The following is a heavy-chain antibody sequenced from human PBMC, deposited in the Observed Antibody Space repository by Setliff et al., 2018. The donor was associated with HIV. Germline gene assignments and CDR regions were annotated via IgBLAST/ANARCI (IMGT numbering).Heavy chain of an antibody. CDR1: GGSISSSSYY. CDR3: ARPRNSNNWEAVLF. D-gene: IGHD1-26*01. CDR2: VYNSGST. Sequence: SETLSLTCTVSGGSISSSSYYWGWIRQSPGKGLEWIGSVYNSGSTYSSPSLTSRVTISVDTSKNQFSLKMTSVTAADMGVYYCARPRNSNNWEAVLFWGQGTLVTVSS. V-gene: IGHV4-39*01. J-gene: IGHJ4*02.